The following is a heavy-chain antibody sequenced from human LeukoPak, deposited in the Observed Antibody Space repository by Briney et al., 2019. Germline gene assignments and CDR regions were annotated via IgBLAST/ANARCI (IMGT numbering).Heavy chain of an antibody. CDR3: ARARSSYGYGDAFDI. J-gene: IGHJ3*02. CDR2: IRSSSSYI. Sequence: GGTLRLSCVASGFTFSTYGMNWVRQAPGKGLEWVSSIRSSSSYIYYADSLKGRFTISRDNAKNSLYLQMNSLRAEDTAVYYCARARSSYGYGDAFDIWGQGTMVTVSS. D-gene: IGHD5-18*01. V-gene: IGHV3-21*01. CDR1: GFTFSTYG.